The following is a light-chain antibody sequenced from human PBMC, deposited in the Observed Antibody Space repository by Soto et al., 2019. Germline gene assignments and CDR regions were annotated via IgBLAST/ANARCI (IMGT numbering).Light chain of an antibody. Sequence: DILMTQSPSSVSAAVGDRVIIACRASQGINTWLAWYQQKPGEAPKLLIFAASRLQSGVPSRFSGSGSGTDFTLTINGLQPEDFATYYCQQADSFPLTFGGGTKVEGK. V-gene: IGKV1D-12*01. J-gene: IGKJ4*01. CDR3: QQADSFPLT. CDR1: QGINTW. CDR2: AAS.